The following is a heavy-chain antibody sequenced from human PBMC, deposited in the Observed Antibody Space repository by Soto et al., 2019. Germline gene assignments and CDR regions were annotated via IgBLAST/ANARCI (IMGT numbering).Heavy chain of an antibody. CDR3: ARERTRGFDP. Sequence: QVHLVQSGAEVRKPGASVKVSCKASGYTFTSYDINWVRQATGQGLEWMGWMNPNSGNTAYAQKFQGRVTMTRNTSISTAHMELSGLSSEDTAVYYCARERTRGFDPWGQGTLVTVSS. CDR1: GYTFTSYD. J-gene: IGHJ5*02. CDR2: MNPNSGNT. V-gene: IGHV1-8*01.